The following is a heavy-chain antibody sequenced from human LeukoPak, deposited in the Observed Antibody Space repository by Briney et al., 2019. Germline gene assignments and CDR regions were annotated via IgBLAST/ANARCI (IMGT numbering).Heavy chain of an antibody. CDR3: ARGLGARAYYMDV. CDR1: GYTFTSYY. J-gene: IGHJ6*03. V-gene: IGHV1-46*01. CDR2: INPSGGST. Sequence: ASVKVSCKASGYTFTSYYMHWVRQAPGQGLEWMGIINPSGGSTSYAQKFQGRVTITRDTSISTAYMELSSLRSEDTAVYYCARGLGARAYYMDVWGKGTTVTVSS.